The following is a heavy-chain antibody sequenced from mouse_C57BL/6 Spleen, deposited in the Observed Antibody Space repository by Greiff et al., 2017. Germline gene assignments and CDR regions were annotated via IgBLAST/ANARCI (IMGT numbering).Heavy chain of an antibody. CDR3: ARGDYYEGYFDV. V-gene: IGHV1-76*01. Sequence: LVESGAELVRPGASVKLSCKASGYTFTDYYINWVKQRPGQGLEWIARIYPGSGNTYYNEKFKGKATLTAEKSSSTAYMQLSSLTSEDSAVYFCARGDYYEGYFDVWGTGTTVTVSS. CDR2: IYPGSGNT. D-gene: IGHD1-1*01. CDR1: GYTFTDYY. J-gene: IGHJ1*03.